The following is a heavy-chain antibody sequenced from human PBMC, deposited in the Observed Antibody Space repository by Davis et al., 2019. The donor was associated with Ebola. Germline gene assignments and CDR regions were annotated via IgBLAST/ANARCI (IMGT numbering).Heavy chain of an antibody. J-gene: IGHJ6*02. CDR3: ARDLVNSTWHYYNYAMDV. CDR2: ISRDGAFA. D-gene: IGHD6-13*01. V-gene: IGHV3-64*02. CDR1: GFSFSNYD. Sequence: PGGSLRLSCAASGFSFSNYDMHWLRQAAGKGLEHVLTISRDGAFADYAESVKGRFTISRDTSKNMLFLQMGSLRPDDMAVYYCARDLVNSTWHYYNYAMDVWGQGTTVTVSS.